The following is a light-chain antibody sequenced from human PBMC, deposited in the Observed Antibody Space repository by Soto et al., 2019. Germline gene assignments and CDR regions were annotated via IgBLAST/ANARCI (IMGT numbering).Light chain of an antibody. V-gene: IGLV2-8*01. Sequence: QSVLAQPPSASGSPGQSVTISCTGTSSDVGGYNYISWYQQHPGKAPKLIIYEVTKRPSGVPDRFSGSKSGNTASLTVSGLQAEDEADYYCGSYVGTNRGVFGGGTKLTVL. CDR2: EVT. CDR1: SSDVGGYNY. CDR3: GSYVGTNRGV. J-gene: IGLJ3*02.